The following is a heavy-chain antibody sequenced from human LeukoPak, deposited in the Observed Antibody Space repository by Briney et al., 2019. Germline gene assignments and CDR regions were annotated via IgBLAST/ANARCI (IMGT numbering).Heavy chain of an antibody. CDR3: ARDSTPRHYDFWSGYYIGTWFDP. V-gene: IGHV3-33*01. D-gene: IGHD3-3*01. J-gene: IGHJ5*02. CDR1: GFTFSSYG. Sequence: GGSLRLSCAASGFTFSSYGMHWVRQAPGRGLEWGGVIWYDGSKKYYADSVKGRFTISRDNSKNTLYLQMNSLRAEDTAVYYCARDSTPRHYDFWSGYYIGTWFDPWGQGTLVTVSS. CDR2: IWYDGSKK.